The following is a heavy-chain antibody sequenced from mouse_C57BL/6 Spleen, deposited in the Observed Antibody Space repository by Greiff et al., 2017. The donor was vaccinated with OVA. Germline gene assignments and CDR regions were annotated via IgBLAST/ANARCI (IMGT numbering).Heavy chain of an antibody. D-gene: IGHD4-1*01. CDR3: ARSGVGLRYFDV. V-gene: IGHV1-80*01. CDR1: GYAFSSYW. J-gene: IGHJ1*03. CDR2: IYPGDGDT. Sequence: QVQLKESGAELVKPGASVKISCKASGYAFSSYWMNWVKQRPGKGLEWIGQIYPGDGDTNYNGKFKGKATLTADKSSSTAYMQLSSLTSEDSAVYFCARSGVGLRYFDVWGTGTTVTVSS.